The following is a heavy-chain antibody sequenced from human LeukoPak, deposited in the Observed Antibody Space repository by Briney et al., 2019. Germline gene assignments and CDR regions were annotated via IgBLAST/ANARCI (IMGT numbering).Heavy chain of an antibody. CDR3: AKGNWDGYNRAFDI. CDR1: GFTFSSYA. CDR2: ISGSGGGT. D-gene: IGHD5-24*01. V-gene: IGHV3-23*01. J-gene: IGHJ3*02. Sequence: GGSLRLSCAASGFTFSSYAMSWVRQAPGKGLEWVSGISGSGGGTYYGDSVKGRFTISRDNFKNTLYLQMNSLRAEDTAVYYCAKGNWDGYNRAFDIWGLGTMVTVSS.